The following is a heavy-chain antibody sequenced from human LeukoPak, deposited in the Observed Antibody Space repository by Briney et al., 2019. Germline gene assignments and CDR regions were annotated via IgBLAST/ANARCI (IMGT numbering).Heavy chain of an antibody. J-gene: IGHJ4*02. V-gene: IGHV4-61*02. CDR2: IYTSGST. CDR3: ASETLDYGDSAFGY. CDR1: GGSISSGSYY. D-gene: IGHD4-17*01. Sequence: PSQTLSLTCTVSGGSISSGSYYWSWIRQPPGKGLEWIGRIYTSGSTNYNPSLKSRVTISVDTSKNQFSLKLSSVTAADTAVYYCASETLDYGDSAFGYWGQGTLVTVSS.